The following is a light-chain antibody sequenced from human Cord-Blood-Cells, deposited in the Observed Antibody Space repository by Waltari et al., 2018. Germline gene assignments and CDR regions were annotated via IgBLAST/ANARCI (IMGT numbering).Light chain of an antibody. CDR2: KAS. J-gene: IGKJ1*01. CDR1: QSISSW. CDR3: QQYNSYRWT. Sequence: DIQMTQSPSTLSASVGDRVTITCRASQSISSWLAWYQQKPGKAPKLLIYKASSLESGVPSRFSGSGSGTEFTLTISSLKPDDFATYYCQQYNSYRWTFGQGTKVEIK. V-gene: IGKV1-5*03.